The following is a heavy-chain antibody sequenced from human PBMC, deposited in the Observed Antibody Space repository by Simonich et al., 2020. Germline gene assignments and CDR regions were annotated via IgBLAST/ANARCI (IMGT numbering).Heavy chain of an antibody. CDR2: ISSSSSTI. D-gene: IGHD5-12*01. J-gene: IGHJ3*02. CDR1: GFTFSSYS. Sequence: EVQLVESGGGLVQPGGSLRLSCAASGFTFSSYSMNWVRQAPGKGLEWVSYISSSSSTIYYADSVKGRFTISRDNAKNSLYLQMNSLRAEDTPVYYCARDSSYYAFDIWGQGTMVTVSS. CDR3: ARDSSYYAFDI. V-gene: IGHV3-48*01.